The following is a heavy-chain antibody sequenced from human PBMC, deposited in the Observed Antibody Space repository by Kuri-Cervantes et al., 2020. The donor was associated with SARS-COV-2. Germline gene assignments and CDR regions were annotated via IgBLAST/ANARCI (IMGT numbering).Heavy chain of an antibody. J-gene: IGHJ3*02. Sequence: LSLTCAASGFTFSSYAMSWVRQAPGKGLEWVSSISSSGNYVYYADSVTGRFTISRDNSKNTLYLQMNSLRAEDTTVYYCAKPIHDYSLGYHDAFDIWGQGTMVTVSS. CDR3: AKPIHDYSLGYHDAFDI. D-gene: IGHD4-11*01. CDR2: ISSSGNYV. V-gene: IGHV3-23*01. CDR1: GFTFSSYA.